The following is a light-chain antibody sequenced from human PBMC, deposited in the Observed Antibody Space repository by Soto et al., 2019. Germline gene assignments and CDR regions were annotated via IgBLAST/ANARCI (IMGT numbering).Light chain of an antibody. V-gene: IGKV3-15*01. CDR1: QSVGNN. CDR3: QQYGDWPLT. J-gene: IGKJ4*01. Sequence: EIVLTQSPATLSVSPGERATLSCRASQSVGNNFAWYQQKPGQAPRLLIFATSTRATGVPARFSGSGSGTDFPLTISSLQSEDFAVYYCQQYGDWPLTFGGGAKVEI. CDR2: ATS.